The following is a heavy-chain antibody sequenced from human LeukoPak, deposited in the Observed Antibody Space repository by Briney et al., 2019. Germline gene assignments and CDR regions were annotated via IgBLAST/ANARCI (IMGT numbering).Heavy chain of an antibody. CDR1: GFTFSSYA. CDR3: ASRGAYGPFHFDY. V-gene: IGHV3-23*01. D-gene: IGHD3-10*01. Sequence: GGSLRLSCAASGFTFSSYAMSWVRQAPGKGLEWVSAISGSGGSTYYADSVKGRFTISRDNSKNTLYLQMNSLRAEDTAVYYCASRGAYGPFHFDYWGQGTLVTVSS. J-gene: IGHJ4*02. CDR2: ISGSGGST.